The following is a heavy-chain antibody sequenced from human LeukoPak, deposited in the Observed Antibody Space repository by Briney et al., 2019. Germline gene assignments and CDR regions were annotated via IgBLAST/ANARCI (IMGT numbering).Heavy chain of an antibody. CDR1: GYSFTDYY. D-gene: IGHD2-21*01. J-gene: IGHJ5*02. V-gene: IGHV1-2*02. CDR3: ARADRLHGGPYLIGP. Sequence: ASVKVSCKASGYSFTDYYMHWVRQAPGQGLEWMGWINPNSGGTNSGQKFQGRVTMTRDTSITTVYMEVSWLTSDDTAIYYCARADRLHGGPYLIGPWGQGTLVTVSS. CDR2: INPNSGGT.